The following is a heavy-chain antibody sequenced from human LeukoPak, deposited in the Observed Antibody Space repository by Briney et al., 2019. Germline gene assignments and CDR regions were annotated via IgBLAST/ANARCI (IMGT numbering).Heavy chain of an antibody. V-gene: IGHV4-59*01. D-gene: IGHD1-1*01. CDR3: ARETPDRSTGTTLLDY. CDR2: IYYSGST. Sequence: SETLSLTCTVSGGSISSYYWSWIRQPPGKGLEWIGYIYYSGSTNYNPSLKSRVTISVDTSKNQFSLRLKSVTAADTAMYYCARETPDRSTGTTLLDYWGQGILVTVSS. CDR1: GGSISSYY. J-gene: IGHJ4*02.